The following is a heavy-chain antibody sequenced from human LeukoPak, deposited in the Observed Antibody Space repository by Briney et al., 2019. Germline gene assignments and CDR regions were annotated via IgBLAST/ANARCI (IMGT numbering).Heavy chain of an antibody. V-gene: IGHV3-33*01. J-gene: IGHJ4*02. CDR2: IWYEESQK. Sequence: GRSLRLSCAASGFTFSSYGMHWVRQAPGKGLEWVAIIWYEESQKHYADSVKARFTISRDNYKKTLYLVMNSLIAEDTAVYYCTRDLQSSGYAELDYWGEGTLVTVSS. CDR3: TRDLQSSGYAELDY. D-gene: IGHD3-10*01. CDR1: GFTFSSYG.